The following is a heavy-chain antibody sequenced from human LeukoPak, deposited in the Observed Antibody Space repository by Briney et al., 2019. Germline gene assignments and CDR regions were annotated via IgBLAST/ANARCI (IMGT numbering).Heavy chain of an antibody. V-gene: IGHV3-74*01. D-gene: IGHD2-2*01. Sequence: GGSLRLSCAASEFTLSSYWMHWVRQAPGKGLVWVSRINSDGSSTSYADSVKGRFTISRDNAKNTLYLQMNSLRAEDTAVYYCARAVYCSSTSCHRGPDYWGQGTLVTVSS. J-gene: IGHJ4*02. CDR3: ARAVYCSSTSCHRGPDY. CDR1: EFTLSSYW. CDR2: INSDGSST.